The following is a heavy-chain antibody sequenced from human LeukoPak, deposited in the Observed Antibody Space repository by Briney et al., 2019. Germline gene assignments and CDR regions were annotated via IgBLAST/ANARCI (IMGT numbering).Heavy chain of an antibody. CDR3: ARDTYYDFWSGYSLGYYFDY. D-gene: IGHD3-3*01. CDR2: IIPIFGTA. J-gene: IGHJ4*02. Sequence: PRASVKVSCKASGYTFTSYGISWVRQAPGQGLEWMGGIIPIFGTANYAQKFQGRVTITTDESTSTAYMELSSLRSEDTAVYYCARDTYYDFWSGYSLGYYFDYWGQGTLVTVSS. CDR1: GYTFTSYG. V-gene: IGHV1-69*05.